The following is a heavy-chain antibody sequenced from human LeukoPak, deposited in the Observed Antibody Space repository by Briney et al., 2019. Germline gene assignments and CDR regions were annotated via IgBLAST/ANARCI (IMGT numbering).Heavy chain of an antibody. J-gene: IGHJ4*02. CDR2: ISYDGSNK. CDR3: ARDRDPDSSSWFDY. CDR1: GISFSSFW. Sequence: GGSLRLSCETSGISFSSFWLSWVRQAPGKGLEWVAVISYDGSNKYYADSVKGRFTISRDNSKNTLYLQMNSLRAEDTAVYYCARDRDPDSSSWFDYWGQGTLVTVSS. V-gene: IGHV3-30*03. D-gene: IGHD6-13*01.